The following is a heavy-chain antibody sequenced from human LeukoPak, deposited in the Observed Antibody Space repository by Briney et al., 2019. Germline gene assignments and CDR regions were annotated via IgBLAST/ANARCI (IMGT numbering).Heavy chain of an antibody. CDR2: IIPIFGTA. Sequence: ASVKVSCKASGGTFSSYAISWVRQAPGQGLEWMGGIIPIFGTANYAQKFQGRVTITADKSTSTAYMELSSLRSEDTAVYYCANFNDYGDYERGNWFDPWGQGTLVTVSS. D-gene: IGHD4-17*01. J-gene: IGHJ5*02. V-gene: IGHV1-69*06. CDR3: ANFNDYGDYERGNWFDP. CDR1: GGTFSSYA.